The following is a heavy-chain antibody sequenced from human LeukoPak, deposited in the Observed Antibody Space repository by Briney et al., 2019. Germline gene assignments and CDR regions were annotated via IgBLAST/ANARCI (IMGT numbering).Heavy chain of an antibody. CDR3: LGGRITMVRDSDAFDI. Sequence: PSETLSLTCTVSGGSISSYYWSWIRQPAGKGLEWIGRIYTSGSTNYNPSLKSRVTMSVDTSKNQFSLKLSSVTAADTAVYYCLGGRITMVRDSDAFDIWGQGTMVTVSS. CDR1: GGSISSYY. D-gene: IGHD3-10*01. V-gene: IGHV4-4*07. J-gene: IGHJ3*02. CDR2: IYTSGST.